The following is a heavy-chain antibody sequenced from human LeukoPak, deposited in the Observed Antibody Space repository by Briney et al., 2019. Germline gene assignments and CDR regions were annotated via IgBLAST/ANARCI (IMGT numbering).Heavy chain of an antibody. Sequence: GGSLRLSCAASGFTFGSNWMHWVRQAPGKGLVWVSRIQSDGSTTSYADSVKGRFTISRDNAKSTLYLQMNGLRAEDTAVYYCARDGYYYNNSGYYAFDIWGQGTMVTVSS. V-gene: IGHV3-74*01. CDR3: ARDGYYYNNSGYYAFDI. J-gene: IGHJ3*02. CDR2: IQSDGSTT. CDR1: GFTFGSNW. D-gene: IGHD3-22*01.